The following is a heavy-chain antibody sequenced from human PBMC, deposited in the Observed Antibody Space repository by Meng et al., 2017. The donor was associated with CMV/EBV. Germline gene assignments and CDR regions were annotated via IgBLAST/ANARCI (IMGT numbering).Heavy chain of an antibody. CDR2: IKQHGNEK. V-gene: IGHV3-7*01. CDR3: AREYGGWFDP. D-gene: IGHD3-16*01. CDR1: GFNFSAYW. J-gene: IGHJ5*02. Sequence: GGSLRLSCAASGFNFSAYWMIWVRQAPGKGLEWVANIKQHGNEKYYVDSVKGRFTISRDDAKNSLYLQMNSLRVEDTAVYYCAREYGGWFDPWGQGTLVTVSS.